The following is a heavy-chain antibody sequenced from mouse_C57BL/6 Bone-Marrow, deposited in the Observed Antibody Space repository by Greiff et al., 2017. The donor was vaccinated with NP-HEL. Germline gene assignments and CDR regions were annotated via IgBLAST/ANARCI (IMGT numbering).Heavy chain of an antibody. CDR2: ISDGGSYT. D-gene: IGHD1-1*01. V-gene: IGHV5-4*01. CDR1: GFTFSSYA. J-gene: IGHJ3*01. Sequence: EVQVVESGGGLVKPGGSLKLSCAASGFTFSSYAMSWVRQTPEKRLEWVATISDGGSYTYYPDNVKGRFTISRDNAKNNLYLQMSHLKSEDTAMYYCARNLLLLFWGQGTLVTVSA. CDR3: ARNLLLLF.